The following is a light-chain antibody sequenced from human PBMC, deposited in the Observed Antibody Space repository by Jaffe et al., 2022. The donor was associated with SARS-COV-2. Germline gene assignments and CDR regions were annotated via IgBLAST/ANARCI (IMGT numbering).Light chain of an antibody. CDR1: QSIRSF. Sequence: DIQMTQSPSSVSASVGDRVTITCRASQSIRSFLAWYQQKPGEAPELLIYLASNLQSGVPSRFSGRTSGTDFTLTISSLQPEDSATYYCQQAISFPLTFGGGTKVEIK. CDR3: QQAISFPLT. V-gene: IGKV1-12*01. J-gene: IGKJ4*01. CDR2: LAS.